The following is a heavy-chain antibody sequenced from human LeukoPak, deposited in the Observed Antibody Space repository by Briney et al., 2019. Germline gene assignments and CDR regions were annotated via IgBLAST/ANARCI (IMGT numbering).Heavy chain of an antibody. CDR3: ARDPGVYRYDWFDP. Sequence: WETLSLTCTVSGGSTSSSSYYWGRIRQPPGKGLEWIGSIYYSGSTYYNPSLKSRVTISVDTSKNQFSLKLSSVTAADTAVYYCARDPGVYRYDWFDPWGQGTLVTVSS. CDR2: IYYSGST. J-gene: IGHJ5*02. D-gene: IGHD6-13*01. V-gene: IGHV4-39*07. CDR1: GGSTSSSSYY.